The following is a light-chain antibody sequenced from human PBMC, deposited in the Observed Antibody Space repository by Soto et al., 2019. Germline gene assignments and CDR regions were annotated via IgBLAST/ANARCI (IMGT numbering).Light chain of an antibody. J-gene: IGKJ1*01. CDR3: QQSYKTPPT. CDR1: QNIHNY. Sequence: DIQMTQSPSSLSASVGDRVTITCRASQNIHNYLNWYQQKPGKGPKLLIYLASNLQGGVPSKFSGSGSGTDFTLTITTLQPEDSATYYCQQSYKTPPTFGQGTKVEIK. V-gene: IGKV1-39*01. CDR2: LAS.